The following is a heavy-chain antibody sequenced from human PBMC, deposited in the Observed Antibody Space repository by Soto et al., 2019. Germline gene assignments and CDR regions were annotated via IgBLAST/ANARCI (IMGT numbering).Heavy chain of an antibody. D-gene: IGHD5-12*01. V-gene: IGHV5-51*01. Sequence: GESLKISCKASGYDFARTWIGWVRQLPGKGLDWLGITYPGDSETRYSPSFRGQVTFSVDMSISTAYLQWSSLKTSDIAIYYCARLVGAYDSYFDHWGQETRVTVSS. CDR2: TYPGDSET. CDR3: ARLVGAYDSYFDH. CDR1: GYDFARTW. J-gene: IGHJ4*02.